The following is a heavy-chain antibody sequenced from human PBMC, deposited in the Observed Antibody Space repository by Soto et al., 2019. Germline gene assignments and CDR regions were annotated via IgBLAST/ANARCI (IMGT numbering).Heavy chain of an antibody. D-gene: IGHD3-3*01. CDR1: GGSISSGGYY. CDR3: ERAARITIFRVVNYGMDV. J-gene: IGHJ6*02. CDR2: IYYSGST. V-gene: IGHV4-31*03. Sequence: PAETLSLTCTVSGGSISSGGYYWSWIRQHPGKGLEWIGYIYYSGSTYYNPSLKSRVTISVDTSKNQFSLKLSSVTAADTAVYYCERAARITIFRVVNYGMDVWGQGTTVTVSS.